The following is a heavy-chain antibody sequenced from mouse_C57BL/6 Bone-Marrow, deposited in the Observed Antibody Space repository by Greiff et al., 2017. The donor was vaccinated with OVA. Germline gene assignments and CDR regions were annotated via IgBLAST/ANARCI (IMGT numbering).Heavy chain of an antibody. CDR1: GFTFSSYA. V-gene: IGHV5-4*01. CDR2: ISDGGSYT. J-gene: IGHJ3*01. D-gene: IGHD2-1*01. CDR3: ARDLLPY. Sequence: EVQRVESGGGLVKPGGSLKLSCAASGFTFSSYAMSWVRQTPEKRLEWVATISDGGSYTYYPDNVKGRFTISRDNAKNNLYLQMSHLKSEDTAMYYCARDLLPYWGQGTLVTVSA.